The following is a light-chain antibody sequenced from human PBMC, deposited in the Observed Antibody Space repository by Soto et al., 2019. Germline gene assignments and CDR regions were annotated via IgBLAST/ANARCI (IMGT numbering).Light chain of an antibody. CDR1: QSVSSS. CDR3: QQRTNLPPYT. CDR2: DAS. J-gene: IGKJ2*01. Sequence: EIVLTQSPATLSLSPGERATLSCRASQSVSSSLAWYQQKPGQAPRLLIYDASNRATGIPARFSGSGSGTDFTLTISSLEPDDFAVYYCQQRTNLPPYTFGQGTKLEIK. V-gene: IGKV3-11*01.